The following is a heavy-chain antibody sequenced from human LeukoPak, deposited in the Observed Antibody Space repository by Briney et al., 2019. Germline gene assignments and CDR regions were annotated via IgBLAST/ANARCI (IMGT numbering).Heavy chain of an antibody. CDR3: ARDSGYGGHCEGY. J-gene: IGHJ4*02. CDR2: INPSGGRT. CDR1: GYTFTIYY. Sequence: ASVNVSSTASGYTFTIYYIHWVRQAPGQGLEWMGIINPSGGRTNYTQNFQGRVTMPRDTSTSTVYMELSSLRPEDTAVYYCARDSGYGGHCEGYWGQGTLVTVSS. D-gene: IGHD4-23*01. V-gene: IGHV1-46*01.